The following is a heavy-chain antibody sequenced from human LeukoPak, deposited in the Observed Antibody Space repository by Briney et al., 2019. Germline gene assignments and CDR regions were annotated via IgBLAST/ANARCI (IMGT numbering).Heavy chain of an antibody. J-gene: IGHJ4*02. CDR3: ARYDYGRSGFDY. CDR1: GFTVSTNY. V-gene: IGHV3-66*01. Sequence: GGSLRLSCAASGFTVSTNYMSWVRQAPGKGLEWVSVIYSGGTTYYADSVKGRFSISRDNSKNTLYLQMNSLRAEDTAVYYCARYDYGRSGFDYWGQGTLVTVSS. CDR2: IYSGGTT. D-gene: IGHD5-12*01.